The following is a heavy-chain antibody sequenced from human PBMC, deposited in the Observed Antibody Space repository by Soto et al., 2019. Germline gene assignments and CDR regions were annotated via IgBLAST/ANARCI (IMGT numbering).Heavy chain of an antibody. Sequence: QLQLQESGPGLVKPSETLSLTCTVSGGSISSSSYYWGWIRQPPGKGLVWIGSIYYSGSTYYNPSLKSRVTIPVDPSNNQFSLNLTSVTAADTAVYYCARPIASREWFDPWGQGTLVTVSS. J-gene: IGHJ5*02. D-gene: IGHD6-6*01. CDR1: GGSISSSSYY. V-gene: IGHV4-39*01. CDR3: ARPIASREWFDP. CDR2: IYYSGST.